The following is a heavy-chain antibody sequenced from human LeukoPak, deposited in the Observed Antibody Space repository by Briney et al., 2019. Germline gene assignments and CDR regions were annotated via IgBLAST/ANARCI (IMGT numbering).Heavy chain of an antibody. CDR3: AKDGGLSSVAGPLGAFDI. J-gene: IGHJ3*02. CDR1: GFTFSSYG. CDR2: ISYDGSNK. V-gene: IGHV3-30*18. Sequence: PGRSLRLSCAASGFTFSSYGMHWVRQAPGKGLEWVAVISYDGSNKYYADSVKGRFTISRDNSKNTLYLQMNSLRAEDTAVYYCAKDGGLSSVAGPLGAFDIWGQGTVVTVSS. D-gene: IGHD6-19*01.